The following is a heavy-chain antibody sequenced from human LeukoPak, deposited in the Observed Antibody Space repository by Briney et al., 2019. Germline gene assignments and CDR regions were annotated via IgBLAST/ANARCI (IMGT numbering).Heavy chain of an antibody. Sequence: GGSLRLSCAASGFIFSNYGIHWVRQAPGKGLEWVAVISSDGSNTYYADSVKGRFTISRDNSKNTLYLQMNSLRAEDTAVYYCARDGGIAVAGDAFDIWGQGTMVTVSS. J-gene: IGHJ3*02. CDR2: ISSDGSNT. CDR3: ARDGGIAVAGDAFDI. V-gene: IGHV3-30*03. D-gene: IGHD6-19*01. CDR1: GFIFSNYG.